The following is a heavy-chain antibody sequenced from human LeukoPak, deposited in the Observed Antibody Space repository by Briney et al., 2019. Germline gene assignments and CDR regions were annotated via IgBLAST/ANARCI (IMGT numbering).Heavy chain of an antibody. CDR3: ARNRQIATLRDDAFDI. J-gene: IGHJ3*02. Sequence: SVEVSCKASGGTFSSYAISWVRQAPGQGLEWMGGIIPIFGTANYAQKFQGRVTITADESTSTAYMELSSLRSEDTAVYYCARNRQIATLRDDAFDIWGQGTMVTVSS. CDR1: GGTFSSYA. CDR2: IIPIFGTA. D-gene: IGHD2-21*01. V-gene: IGHV1-69*01.